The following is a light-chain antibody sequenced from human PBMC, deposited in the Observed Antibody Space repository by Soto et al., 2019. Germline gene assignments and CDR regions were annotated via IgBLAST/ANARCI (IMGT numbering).Light chain of an antibody. J-gene: IGKJ1*01. V-gene: IGKV3-11*01. CDR1: QSVSSY. Sequence: EIVLSQSPATLSLSPGESATLSCRASQSVSSYLAWYPHIPGQAPRLLIYDASKRATGIPARFSGSVSGTDFTLTISSLEPEDFAVYYCQQRSNWPPTWTFGQGTKVEVK. CDR3: QQRSNWPPTWT. CDR2: DAS.